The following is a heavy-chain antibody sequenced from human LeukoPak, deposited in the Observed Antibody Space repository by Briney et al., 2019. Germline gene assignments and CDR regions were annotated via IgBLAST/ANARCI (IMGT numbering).Heavy chain of an antibody. J-gene: IGHJ4*02. CDR1: GGSISSGGYS. V-gene: IGHV4-30-2*01. Sequence: PSETLSLTCAVSGGSISSGGYSWSWIRQPPGKGLEWIGYIYHSGSTYYNPSLKSRVTISVDRSKNQFSLKLSSVTAADTAVYYCAREFGDCSSTSCYVGYFDYWGQGTLVTVSS. D-gene: IGHD2-2*01. CDR3: AREFGDCSSTSCYVGYFDY. CDR2: IYHSGST.